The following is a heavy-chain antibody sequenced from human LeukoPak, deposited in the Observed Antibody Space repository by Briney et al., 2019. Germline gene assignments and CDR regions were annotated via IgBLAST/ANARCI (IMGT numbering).Heavy chain of an antibody. D-gene: IGHD2-15*01. CDR1: GGSFSGYY. Sequence: SETLSLTRAVYGGSFSGYYWSWIRQPPGKGLEWIGEINHSGSTNYNPSLKSRVIISVDTSKNQFSLKLSSVTAADTAVYYCARDVGGVVAATLNWFDPWGQGTLVTVSS. CDR3: ARDVGGVVAATLNWFDP. V-gene: IGHV4-34*01. CDR2: INHSGST. J-gene: IGHJ5*02.